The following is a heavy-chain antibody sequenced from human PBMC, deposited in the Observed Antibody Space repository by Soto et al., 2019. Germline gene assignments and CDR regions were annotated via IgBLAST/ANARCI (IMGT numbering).Heavy chain of an antibody. Sequence: ASVKVSCKASGYTFTSYGISWVRQAPGQGLEWMGWISAYNGNTNYAQKLQGRVTMTTDTSTSTACMELRSLRSDDTAVYYCARDLKYYDFWSGYSPYYYYGMDVWGQGTTVTVSS. D-gene: IGHD3-3*01. V-gene: IGHV1-18*01. CDR1: GYTFTSYG. J-gene: IGHJ6*02. CDR2: ISAYNGNT. CDR3: ARDLKYYDFWSGYSPYYYYGMDV.